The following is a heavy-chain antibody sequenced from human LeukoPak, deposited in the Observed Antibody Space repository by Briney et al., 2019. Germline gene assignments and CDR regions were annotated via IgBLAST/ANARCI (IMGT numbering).Heavy chain of an antibody. CDR3: ARKNRDSSGYYYYYYYMDV. CDR1: GGSFSGYY. D-gene: IGHD3-22*01. J-gene: IGHJ6*03. V-gene: IGHV4-34*01. Sequence: MASETLSLTCAVYGGSFSGYYWSWIRQPPGKGLEWIGEINHSGSTNYNPSLKSRVTISVDTSKNQFSLELSSVTAADTAVYYCARKNRDSSGYYYYYYYMDVWGKGTTVTVSS. CDR2: INHSGST.